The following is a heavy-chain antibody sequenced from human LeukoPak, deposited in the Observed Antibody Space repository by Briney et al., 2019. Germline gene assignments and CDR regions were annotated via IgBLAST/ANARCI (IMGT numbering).Heavy chain of an antibody. V-gene: IGHV3-11*03. J-gene: IGHJ4*02. CDR3: AKKPPAEYSSGWYGIDY. D-gene: IGHD6-19*01. CDR2: ISSDIIST. Sequence: GGSLRLSCAASGFTFSDYYMSWIRQAPGRGLEWVSYISSDIISTNYADPVRGRFTISRDNAKNSLYVQMNSLRAEDTAVYYCAKKPPAEYSSGWYGIDYWGQGTLVTVSS. CDR1: GFTFSDYY.